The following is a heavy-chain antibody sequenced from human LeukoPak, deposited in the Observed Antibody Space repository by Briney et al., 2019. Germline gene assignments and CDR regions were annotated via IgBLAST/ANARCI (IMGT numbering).Heavy chain of an antibody. CDR3: ARDDTVTTSAHFDY. D-gene: IGHD4-17*01. Sequence: ASVRVSCTASGYTFTSYYMHWVRQAPGQGLEWMGVIKPSGGRPSYAQKFQGRVTMTRDTSTSTVYMELSSLRSEDTAVYYCARDDTVTTSAHFDYWGQGVLVTVSS. CDR1: GYTFTSYY. CDR2: IKPSGGRP. J-gene: IGHJ4*02. V-gene: IGHV1-46*01.